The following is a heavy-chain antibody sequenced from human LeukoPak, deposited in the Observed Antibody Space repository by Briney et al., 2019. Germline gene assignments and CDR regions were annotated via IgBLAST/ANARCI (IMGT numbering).Heavy chain of an antibody. V-gene: IGHV3-33*01. CDR1: GFTFSSYG. CDR2: IWYHGNNK. CDR3: VRDPGYSRSWYVY. J-gene: IGHJ4*02. Sequence: PGRSLRLSCAASGFTFSSYGMHWVRQAPGKGLEWVALIWYHGNNKYYADSVKGRFTISRDDSKNTLFLQMNSLRAEDTAVYYCVRDPGYSRSWYVYWGQGTLVTVSS. D-gene: IGHD6-13*01.